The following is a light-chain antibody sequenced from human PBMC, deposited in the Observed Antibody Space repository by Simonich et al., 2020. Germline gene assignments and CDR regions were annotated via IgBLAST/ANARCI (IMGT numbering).Light chain of an antibody. CDR2: EGS. J-gene: IGLJ3*02. V-gene: IGLV2-23*01. CDR3: CSYAGSSTLV. CDR1: SSDVGSYNL. Sequence: QSALTQPASVSGSPGQSLTISCTGTSSDVGSYNLVSWYQQHPGKAPNLMIYEGSKRPSGVSNRFSGSKSGNTASLTITGLQAEDEADYYCCSYAGSSTLVFGGGTKLTVL.